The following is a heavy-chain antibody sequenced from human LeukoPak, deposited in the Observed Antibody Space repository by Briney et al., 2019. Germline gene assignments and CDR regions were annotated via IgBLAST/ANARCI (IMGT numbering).Heavy chain of an antibody. V-gene: IGHV3-13*04. CDR3: ARGPRKAAQRHAFDI. J-gene: IGHJ3*02. CDR2: IGTAGDT. Sequence: GGSLRLSCAASGFTFSSYDMHWVRQATGKGLEWVSAIGTAGDTYYPGSVKGRFTISRENAKNSLYLQMNSLRAGDTAVYYCARGPRKAAQRHAFDIWGQGTMVTVSS. CDR1: GFTFSSYD. D-gene: IGHD6-13*01.